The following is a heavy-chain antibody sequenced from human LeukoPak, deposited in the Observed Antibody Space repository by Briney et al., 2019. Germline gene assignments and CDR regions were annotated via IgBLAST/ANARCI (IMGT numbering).Heavy chain of an antibody. Sequence: GGSLRLSCAASGFTFSNYGMHWVRQAPGKGLEWVAFIQYDASNKYYSDSVKGRFTISRDNSKNTLYLQMNSLRPEDTAVYYCAKITDPQFDIWGQGTIVTVSS. CDR2: IQYDASNK. V-gene: IGHV3-30*02. CDR1: GFTFSNYG. CDR3: AKITDPQFDI. J-gene: IGHJ3*02. D-gene: IGHD3-16*01.